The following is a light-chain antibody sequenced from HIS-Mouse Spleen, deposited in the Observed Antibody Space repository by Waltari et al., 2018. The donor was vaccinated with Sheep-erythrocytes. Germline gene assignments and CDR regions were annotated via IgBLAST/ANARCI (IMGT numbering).Light chain of an antibody. J-gene: IGLJ1*01. Sequence: SYELTQPPSVSVSPGQTARITCAGDVLPKKYAYWYQQKAGQAPVLVIYEDSKRPSGIPERCSGSSSGTMATLTISGAQVEDEADYYGYSTDSSGNHYVFGTGTKVTVL. CDR2: EDS. CDR3: YSTDSSGNHYV. CDR1: VLPKKY. V-gene: IGLV3-10*01.